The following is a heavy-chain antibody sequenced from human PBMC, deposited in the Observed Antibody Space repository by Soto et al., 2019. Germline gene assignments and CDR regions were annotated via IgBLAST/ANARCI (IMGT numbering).Heavy chain of an antibody. J-gene: IGHJ4*02. CDR1: GFTFSSYD. D-gene: IGHD3-10*01. Sequence: GGSLRLSCAASGFTFSSYDMHWVRQATGKGLEWVSAIGTAGDTYYPGSVKGRFTISRENAKNSLYLQMNSLRAGDTAVYYCARGRRFGESYYFDYWGQGTLVTVSS. CDR2: IGTAGDT. CDR3: ARGRRFGESYYFDY. V-gene: IGHV3-13*04.